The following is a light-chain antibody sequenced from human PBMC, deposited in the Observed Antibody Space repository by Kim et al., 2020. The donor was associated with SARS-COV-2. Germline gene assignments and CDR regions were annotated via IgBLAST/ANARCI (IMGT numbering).Light chain of an antibody. CDR1: RSVSSSY. J-gene: IGKJ1*01. CDR3: QQYDGSPRT. Sequence: SPGERAALSCRARRSVSSSYLAWYQQKPGQAPSLLIYDASSRATGIPDRFSGSGSGTDFTLTISRLEPEDFAVYYCQQYDGSPRTFGQGTKVDIK. V-gene: IGKV3-20*01. CDR2: DAS.